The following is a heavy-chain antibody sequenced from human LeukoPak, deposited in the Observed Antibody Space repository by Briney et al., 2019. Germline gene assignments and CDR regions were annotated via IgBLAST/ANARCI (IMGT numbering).Heavy chain of an antibody. Sequence: ASVKVSCKASVYTFTSYYMHWVRHAPGQGLEWMGIINPRGGSTSYAQTCQGRVTMTRDTSTSTVYMELSSLRSEDTAVYYCARGCYDILTGYCFDYLGQGNLVTVSS. J-gene: IGHJ4*02. CDR2: INPRGGST. CDR1: VYTFTSYY. CDR3: ARGCYDILTGYCFDY. V-gene: IGHV1-46*01. D-gene: IGHD3-9*01.